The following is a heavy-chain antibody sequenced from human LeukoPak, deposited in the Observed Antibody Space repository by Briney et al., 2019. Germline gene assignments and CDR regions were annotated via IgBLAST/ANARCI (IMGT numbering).Heavy chain of an antibody. CDR1: GFTFSDYY. J-gene: IGHJ4*02. Sequence: PGGSLRLSCAASGFTFSDYYMSWLRQAPGKGLEWISYMSGSGSTIYYADSVKGRFTVSRDNAKHSLYLQMNSLGAEDTAVYYCARFGGGLDHCGQGTLVTVSS. CDR2: MSGSGSTI. V-gene: IGHV3-11*01. D-gene: IGHD3-10*01. CDR3: ARFGGGLDH.